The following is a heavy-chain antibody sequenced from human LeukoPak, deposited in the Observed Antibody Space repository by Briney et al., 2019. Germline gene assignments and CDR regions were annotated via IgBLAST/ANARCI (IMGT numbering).Heavy chain of an antibody. Sequence: GGSLRLFCAASGFTFSSYWMHWVRQAPGEGLVWVSRINSDGSSTSYEGSVKGRFTISRDNAKNTLYLQMNSLRAEDTAVYYCAREAALYSYDFWIVYSQFDYWGQGTLVTVSS. D-gene: IGHD3-3*01. CDR3: AREAALYSYDFWIVYSQFDY. CDR1: GFTFSSYW. CDR2: INSDGSST. V-gene: IGHV3-74*01. J-gene: IGHJ4*02.